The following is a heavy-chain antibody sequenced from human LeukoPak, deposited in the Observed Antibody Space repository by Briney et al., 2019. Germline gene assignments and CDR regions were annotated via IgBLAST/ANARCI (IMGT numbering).Heavy chain of an antibody. Sequence: PSETLSLTCTVSGGSISPYYWSWIRQPAGKGLEWIGRIYTSGSTNYNPSLTSRVTISVDTSKNQFSLKLSSVTAADTAVYYCAGGRPAGATTTALAYGGQGTLVTVSA. CDR2: IYTSGST. CDR1: GGSISPYY. J-gene: IGHJ4*02. CDR3: AGGRPAGATTTALAY. D-gene: IGHD1-26*01. V-gene: IGHV4-4*07.